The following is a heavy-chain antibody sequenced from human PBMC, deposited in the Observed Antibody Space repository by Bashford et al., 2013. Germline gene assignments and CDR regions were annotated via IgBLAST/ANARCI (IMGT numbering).Heavy chain of an antibody. Sequence: GSLRLSCAASGFTFDDFAMHWVRQAPGKGLEWVSGISGSGGSTYYADSVKGRFTISRDNSKNTLYLQMNSLRAEDTAVYYCAKGPRSSGWYMTFFLDYWGQGTLVTVSS. CDR3: AKGPRSSGWYMTFFLDY. CDR1: GFTFDDFA. CDR2: ISGSGGST. V-gene: IGHV3-23*01. J-gene: IGHJ4*02. D-gene: IGHD6-19*01.